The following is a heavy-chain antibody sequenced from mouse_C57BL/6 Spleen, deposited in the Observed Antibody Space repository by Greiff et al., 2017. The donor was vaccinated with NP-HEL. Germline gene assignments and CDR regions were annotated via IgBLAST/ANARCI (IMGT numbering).Heavy chain of an antibody. CDR2: ISGGGGNT. V-gene: IGHV5-9*01. J-gene: IGHJ1*03. D-gene: IGHD1-1*01. Sequence: EVMLVESGGGLVKPGGSLKLSCAASGFTFSSYTMSWVRQTPEKRLEWVATISGGGGNTYYPDSVKGRFTISRDNAKNTLYLQMSSLRSEDTALYYCARLGYGSSPDVWGTGTTVTVSS. CDR3: ARLGYGSSPDV. CDR1: GFTFSSYT.